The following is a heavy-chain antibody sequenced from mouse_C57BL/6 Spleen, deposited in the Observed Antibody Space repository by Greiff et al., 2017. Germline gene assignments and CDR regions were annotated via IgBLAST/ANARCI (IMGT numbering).Heavy chain of an antibody. CDR2: IYPRSGNT. CDR3: ARDHYGSSLLYWYFAV. D-gene: IGHD1-1*01. J-gene: IGHJ1*03. V-gene: IGHV1-81*01. Sequence: QVHVKQSGAELARPGASVKLSCKASGYTFTSYGISWVKQRTGQGLEWIGEIYPRSGNTYYNEKFQGKDTLTADKSSSPAYMGLRSLTSEDSAVYFCARDHYGSSLLYWYFAVWGTGTTVTVSS. CDR1: GYTFTSYG.